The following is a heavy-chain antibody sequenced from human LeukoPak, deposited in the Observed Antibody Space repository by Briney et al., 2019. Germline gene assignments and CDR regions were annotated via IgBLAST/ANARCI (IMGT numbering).Heavy chain of an antibody. V-gene: IGHV3-21*01. CDR1: GFTFSSYS. D-gene: IGHD3-22*01. CDR3: ARDSVATMIVVGSFDY. J-gene: IGHJ4*02. CDR2: ISSSSSYI. Sequence: GGSLRLSCAASGFTFSSYSMNWVRQAPGKGLEWVSSISSSSSYIYYADSVKGRLTISRDNAKNSLYLQMNSLRAEDTAVYYCARDSVATMIVVGSFDYWGQGTLVTVSS.